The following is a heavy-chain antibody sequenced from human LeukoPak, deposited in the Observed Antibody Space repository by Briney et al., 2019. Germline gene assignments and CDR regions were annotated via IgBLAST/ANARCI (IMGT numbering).Heavy chain of an antibody. CDR2: FYSDGST. V-gene: IGHV3-53*01. CDR3: ASQAITMVRGAPRGDFDY. D-gene: IGHD3-10*01. J-gene: IGHJ4*02. CDR1: GFTVSSNY. Sequence: GGSLRLSCAASGFTVSSNYTNWVRQAPGKGLEWVSVFYSDGSTYYADSVKGRFTISRDNSKNTLYLQMNSLRAEDTAVYYCASQAITMVRGAPRGDFDYWGQGTLVTVSS.